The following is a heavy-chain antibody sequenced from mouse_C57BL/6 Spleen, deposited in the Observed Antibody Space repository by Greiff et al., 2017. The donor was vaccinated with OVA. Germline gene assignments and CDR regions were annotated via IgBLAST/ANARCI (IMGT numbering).Heavy chain of an antibody. J-gene: IGHJ2*01. CDR2: INPSSGYT. CDR1: GYTFTSYT. CDR3: AKGGNYFDY. Sequence: QVQLQQSGAELARPGASVKMSCKASGYTFTSYTMHWVKQRPGQGLEWIGYINPSSGYTKYNQKFKDKATLTAEQSSSTAYMQLSSLTSEDSAVYYCAKGGNYFDYWGQGTTLTVSS. V-gene: IGHV1-4*01.